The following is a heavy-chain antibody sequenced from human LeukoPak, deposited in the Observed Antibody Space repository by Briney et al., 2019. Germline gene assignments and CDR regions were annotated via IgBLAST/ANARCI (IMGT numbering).Heavy chain of an antibody. D-gene: IGHD4-11*01. V-gene: IGHV4-4*07. J-gene: IGHJ3*02. CDR3: ASAMSTVTTDAFDI. CDR2: IYTSGST. Sequence: SETLSLTCTVSGGSISSYYWSWIRQPAGKGLEWIGRIYTSGSTNYNPSLKGRVTMSVDTSKNQFSLRLSSVTAADTAVYYCASAMSTVTTDAFDIWGQGTMVSVST. CDR1: GGSISSYY.